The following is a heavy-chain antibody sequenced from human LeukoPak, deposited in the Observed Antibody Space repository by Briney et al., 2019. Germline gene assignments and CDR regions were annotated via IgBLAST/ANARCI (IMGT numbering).Heavy chain of an antibody. Sequence: GGSLRLSCAASGFTFSSYAMSWVRQAPGKGLEWVSATSGSGGSTYYADSVKGRFTISRDNSKNTLYLQMNSLRAEDTAVYYCAKLVFGDSSGFVGYWGQGTLVTVSS. CDR1: GFTFSSYA. D-gene: IGHD3-22*01. V-gene: IGHV3-23*01. CDR3: AKLVFGDSSGFVGY. CDR2: TSGSGGST. J-gene: IGHJ4*02.